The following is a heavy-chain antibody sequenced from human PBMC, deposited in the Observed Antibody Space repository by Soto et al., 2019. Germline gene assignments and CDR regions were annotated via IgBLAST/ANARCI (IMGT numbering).Heavy chain of an antibody. J-gene: IGHJ4*02. CDR2: IYYSGNT. CDR1: GDSISSGDYY. Sequence: QVQLRESGPGLVKPSQTLSLPCTVSGDSISSGDYYWSWIRQPPGKGLEWIGCIYYSGNTYYNPALKSGFRISVDTATYQFSLKLSSVTAADTDVYYCSRDFKRNSSPPGPLEYWGLGTPVTVSS. D-gene: IGHD6-13*01. CDR3: SRDFKRNSSPPGPLEY. V-gene: IGHV4-30-4*01.